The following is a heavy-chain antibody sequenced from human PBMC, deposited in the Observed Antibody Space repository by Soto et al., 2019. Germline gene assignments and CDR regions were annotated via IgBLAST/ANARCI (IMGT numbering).Heavy chain of an antibody. Sequence: EVQLLESGGGLVQPGGSLRLSCAASGFAFSSYLMSWVRQAPGKGLEWVSGTGGSGSSTFYADSVKGRFTISRDNSKSTLYLQMNSLRAEDTAVYYCANNPSTFDREGYWGQGTLVTVSS. CDR1: GFAFSSYL. CDR2: TGGSGSST. J-gene: IGHJ4*02. CDR3: ANNPSTFDREGY. D-gene: IGHD3-9*01. V-gene: IGHV3-23*01.